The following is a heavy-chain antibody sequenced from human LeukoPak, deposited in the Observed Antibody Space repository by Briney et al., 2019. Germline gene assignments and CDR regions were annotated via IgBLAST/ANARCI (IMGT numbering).Heavy chain of an antibody. V-gene: IGHV4-59*01. J-gene: IGHJ4*02. CDR1: GGSISSYY. CDR2: IYYSGST. CDR3: AREVRGYIDY. D-gene: IGHD5-18*01. Sequence: SETLSLTCTVSGGSISSYYGRWLRQPRGKGLEWIGYIYYSGSTIYHPSLKSRVTISVDTSKTQFSLKLSSVTAADTAVYYCAREVRGYIDYWGQGTLVTVSS.